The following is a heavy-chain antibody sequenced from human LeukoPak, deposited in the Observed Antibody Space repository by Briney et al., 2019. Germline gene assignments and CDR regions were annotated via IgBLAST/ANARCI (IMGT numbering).Heavy chain of an antibody. J-gene: IGHJ2*01. CDR2: IYHSGST. CDR3: ARAPRDGYNYNWYFDL. V-gene: IGHV4-30-2*01. CDR1: GGSISSGGYS. D-gene: IGHD5-24*01. Sequence: PSETLSLTCAVSGGSISSGGYSWSWIRQPPGKGLEWIGYIYHSGSTYYNPSLKSRVTTSVDRSKNQFSLKLSSVTAADTAVYYCARAPRDGYNYNWYFDLWGRGTLVTVSS.